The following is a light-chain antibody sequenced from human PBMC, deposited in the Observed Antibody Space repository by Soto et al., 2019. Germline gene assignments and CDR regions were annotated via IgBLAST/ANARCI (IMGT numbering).Light chain of an antibody. CDR2: DVS. CDR3: CSYVGGYSYV. Sequence: QSVLAQPRSVSGSPGQSVTVSCSGTSSDVGDYNSVSWYQQHPGKAPKLMIYDVSKRPSGVPDRFSGSKSGNTASLTISGLQAEDEADYYCCSYVGGYSYVFGIGTKVTVL. J-gene: IGLJ1*01. CDR1: SSDVGDYNS. V-gene: IGLV2-11*01.